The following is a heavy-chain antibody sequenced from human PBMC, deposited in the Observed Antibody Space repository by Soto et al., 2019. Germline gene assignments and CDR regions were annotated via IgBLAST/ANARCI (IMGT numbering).Heavy chain of an antibody. J-gene: IGHJ5*02. D-gene: IGHD4-17*01. V-gene: IGHV1-8*01. CDR1: GYTFTSYD. Sequence: ASVKVSCKASGYTFTSYDINWVRQANGQGLEYLGWMNPNSGNTGYVQKFQGRVTMTRDTSISTAYMELSSLRSEDSAVYFCARGIKYGAYSRWFDPWGQGTLVTVSS. CDR2: MNPNSGNT. CDR3: ARGIKYGAYSRWFDP.